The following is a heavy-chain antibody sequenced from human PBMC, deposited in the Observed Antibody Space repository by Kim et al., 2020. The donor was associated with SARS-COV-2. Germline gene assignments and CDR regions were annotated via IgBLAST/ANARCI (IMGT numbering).Heavy chain of an antibody. Sequence: ADSVKGRFTISRDNSKNTLYLQMDNLRAEDTAVYLCAEGGSRPDYRAGMDVWGQGTTVTVSS. V-gene: IGHV3-23*01. CDR3: AEGGSRPDYRAGMDV. D-gene: IGHD1-26*01. J-gene: IGHJ6*02.